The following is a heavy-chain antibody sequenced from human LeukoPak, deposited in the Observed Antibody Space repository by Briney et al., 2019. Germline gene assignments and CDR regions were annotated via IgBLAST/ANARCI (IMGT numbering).Heavy chain of an antibody. CDR3: ARRGDYSNFY. CDR1: GGSISSSSYY. CDR2: IYYSGST. J-gene: IGHJ4*02. D-gene: IGHD4-11*01. V-gene: IGHV4-39*01. Sequence: SETLSLTCTVSGGSISSSSYYWGWTRQPPGKGLEWIGSIYYSGSTYYNPSLKSRVTISVDTSKNQFSLKLSSVTAADTAVYYCARRGDYSNFYWGQGTLVTVSS.